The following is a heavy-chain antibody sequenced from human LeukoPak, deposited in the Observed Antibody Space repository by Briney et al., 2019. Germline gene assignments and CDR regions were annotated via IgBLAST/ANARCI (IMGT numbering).Heavy chain of an antibody. CDR3: ARDRVDCSSTSCYHEDY. CDR2: IYYSGST. CDR1: GGSISSSSYY. Sequence: PSETLSLTCTVSGGSISSSSYYWGWIRQPPGKGLEWIGSIYYSGSTYYNPSLKSRVTISVDTSKNQFSLKLSSVTAADTAVYYCARDRVDCSSTSCYHEDYWGQGTLVTVSS. D-gene: IGHD2-2*01. V-gene: IGHV4-39*07. J-gene: IGHJ4*02.